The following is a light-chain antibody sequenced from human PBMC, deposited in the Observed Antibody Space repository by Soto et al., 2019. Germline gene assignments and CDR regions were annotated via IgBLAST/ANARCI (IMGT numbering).Light chain of an antibody. CDR3: QHYCSSPT. CDR2: GAS. J-gene: IGKJ5*01. Sequence: EIVLTQSPGTLSLFPGERATLSCRASQSLTTRYVAWYQQKPGQAPRLLIDGASSRATGSPDRFSGSGSGTDFTLTISRLEPEAFAVYSRQHYCSSPTFGQGTRLEIK. V-gene: IGKV3-20*01. CDR1: QSLTTRY.